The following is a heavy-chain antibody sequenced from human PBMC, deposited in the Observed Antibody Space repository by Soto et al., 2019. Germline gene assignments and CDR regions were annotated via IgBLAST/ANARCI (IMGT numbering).Heavy chain of an antibody. D-gene: IGHD1-1*01. Sequence: GGSLRLSCAASGFTFSSYGMHWVREAPGKELEWVAVISYDGSNKYYADSVKGRFTISRDNSKNTLYLQMNSLRAEDTAVYYCAKVPILNWNYNYYYGMDVWGQGTTVTVSS. CDR1: GFTFSSYG. CDR3: AKVPILNWNYNYYYGMDV. V-gene: IGHV3-30*18. J-gene: IGHJ6*02. CDR2: ISYDGSNK.